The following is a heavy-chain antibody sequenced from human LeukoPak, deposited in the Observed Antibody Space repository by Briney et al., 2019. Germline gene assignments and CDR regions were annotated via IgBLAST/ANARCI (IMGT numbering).Heavy chain of an antibody. Sequence: ASVKVSCKASGYSFTSYYMHWVRQAPGQGLEWMGIINPSGDSTSYAQRFQGRVTMTRDMSTSTDYMELSSLRSEDTAVYYCARDAAGDAFDIWGQGTMVTVSS. V-gene: IGHV1-46*01. J-gene: IGHJ3*02. CDR2: INPSGDST. D-gene: IGHD6-13*01. CDR3: ARDAAGDAFDI. CDR1: GYSFTSYY.